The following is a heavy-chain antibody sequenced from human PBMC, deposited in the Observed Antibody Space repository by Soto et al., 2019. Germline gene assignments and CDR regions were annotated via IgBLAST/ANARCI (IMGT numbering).Heavy chain of an antibody. V-gene: IGHV3-23*01. J-gene: IGHJ4*02. CDR1: GFPVSRYV. CDR2: ISASGDTT. CDR3: SIDWGY. D-gene: IGHD3-16*01. Sequence: EEQLLESGGGLVQPGGSLRLSCAASGFPVSRYVMNWVRQAPGKGPEWVSGISASGDTTYSADSIRVQFTISSDNSENTLQLQMNSLRAEDTAAYYCSIDWGYWGQGTLVTVSS.